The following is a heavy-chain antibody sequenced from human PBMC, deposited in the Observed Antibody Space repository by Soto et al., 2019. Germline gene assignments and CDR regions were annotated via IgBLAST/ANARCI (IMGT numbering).Heavy chain of an antibody. CDR2: IKKDGSGT. Sequence: AGGSLRLSCAASGFNFNDHWMTWVRQAPGKGLEWVANIKKDGSGTYYVDSVKGRFTISRDNANNSLFLQMNSLRADDTAVYYCARVANGVVAPAATYYLDYWGQGALVTVSS. CDR1: GFNFNDHW. V-gene: IGHV3-7*03. CDR3: ARVANGVVAPAATYYLDY. D-gene: IGHD2-2*01. J-gene: IGHJ4*02.